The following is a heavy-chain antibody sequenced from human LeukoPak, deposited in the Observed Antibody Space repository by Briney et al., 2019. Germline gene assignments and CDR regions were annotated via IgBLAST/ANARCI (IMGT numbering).Heavy chain of an antibody. V-gene: IGHV1-24*01. CDR1: GYTLTELS. D-gene: IGHD4-23*01. J-gene: IGHJ5*02. CDR3: ATSGGDYGGNSVIGWFDP. CDR2: FDPEDSET. Sequence: GASVKVSCKVSGYTLTELSMHWVRQAPGKGLEWMGGFDPEDSETIYAQKFQGRVTMTEDTSTDTAYMELSSLRFEDTAVYYCATSGGDYGGNSVIGWFDPWGQGTLVTVSS.